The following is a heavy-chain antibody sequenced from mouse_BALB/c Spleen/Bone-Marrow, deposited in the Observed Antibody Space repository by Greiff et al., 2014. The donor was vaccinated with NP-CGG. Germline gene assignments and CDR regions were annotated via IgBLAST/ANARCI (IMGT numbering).Heavy chain of an antibody. CDR3: ASSGNYEGGAMDC. CDR1: GFNIKDTF. Sequence: DVKLQESGAELVKPGASVKLSCTASGFNIKDTFMHWMKQRPEQGLEWNGRIDPANGITKYDPKFQGKATITTDTSSNTAYLQLSSLTSEDTAVYYCASSGNYEGGAMDCWGQGTSVTVSS. CDR2: IDPANGIT. D-gene: IGHD2-1*01. J-gene: IGHJ4*01. V-gene: IGHV14-3*02.